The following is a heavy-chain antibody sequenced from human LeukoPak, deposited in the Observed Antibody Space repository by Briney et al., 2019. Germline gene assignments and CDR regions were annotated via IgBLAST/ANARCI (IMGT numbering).Heavy chain of an antibody. CDR1: GFTFDDYA. Sequence: PGGSLRLSCAASGFTFDDYAMHWVRHAPGKGLEWVSGISWNSGSIGYADSVKGRFTISRDNAKNSLYLQMNSLRAEDMALYYCAKAGYSYGPYSYYFDYWGQGTLVTVSS. V-gene: IGHV3-9*03. CDR2: ISWNSGSI. D-gene: IGHD5-18*01. CDR3: AKAGYSYGPYSYYFDY. J-gene: IGHJ4*02.